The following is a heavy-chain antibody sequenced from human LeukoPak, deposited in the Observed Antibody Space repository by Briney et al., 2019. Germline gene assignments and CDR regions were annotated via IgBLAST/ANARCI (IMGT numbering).Heavy chain of an antibody. CDR3: ARDPAGAGIYYDY. D-gene: IGHD6-19*01. CDR2: ISSGGTTI. J-gene: IGHJ4*02. V-gene: IGHV3-48*01. CDR1: GFTFSTYS. Sequence: PRGSLRLSCAASGFTFSTYSMNWVRQAPGKGLQWVSYISSGGTTIYYADSVKGRFTISRDNAKNSLYLQMNSLRAEDTAVYYCARDPAGAGIYYDYWGQGTLVTVSS.